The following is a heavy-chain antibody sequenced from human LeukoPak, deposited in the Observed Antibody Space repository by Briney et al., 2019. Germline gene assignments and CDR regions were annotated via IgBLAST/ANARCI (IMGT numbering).Heavy chain of an antibody. CDR1: GGSISSSSYY. CDR3: ARGSYYGSGRGGTFDY. D-gene: IGHD3-10*01. J-gene: IGHJ4*02. Sequence: SETLSLTCTVSGGSISSSSYYWGWIRQPPGKGLEWIGSIYYSGSTYYNPSLKSRVTMSVDTSKNQFSLKLSSVTAADTAVYYCARGSYYGSGRGGTFDYWGQGTLVTVSS. CDR2: IYYSGST. V-gene: IGHV4-39*07.